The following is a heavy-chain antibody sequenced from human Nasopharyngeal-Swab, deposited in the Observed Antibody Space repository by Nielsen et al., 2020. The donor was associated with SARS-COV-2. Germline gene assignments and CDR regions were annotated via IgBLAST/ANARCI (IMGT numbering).Heavy chain of an antibody. Sequence: GGSLRLSCAASGFTFDDYAMHWVRQAPGKGLEWVSGISWNSGSIGYADSVKGRFTISRDNAKNSLYLQMNSLRAEDTALYYCAKVAVDSSGYSDYWGQGTLVTVSS. CDR2: ISWNSGSI. CDR1: GFTFDDYA. D-gene: IGHD3-22*01. CDR3: AKVAVDSSGYSDY. J-gene: IGHJ4*02. V-gene: IGHV3-9*01.